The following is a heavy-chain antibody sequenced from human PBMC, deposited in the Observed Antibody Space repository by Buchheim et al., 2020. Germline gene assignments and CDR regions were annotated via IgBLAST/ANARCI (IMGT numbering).Heavy chain of an antibody. J-gene: IGHJ5*02. CDR2: ISTSSAYT. Sequence: QVQLVESGGGLVKPGGSLRLSCAASGFIFSDYYMSWIRRTPGKGLEWLASISTSSAYTYYTDSVKGRFTISRANAKNSLDLQMNSLRVEDSAIYYCARDLTGTYWFDPWGQGTL. CDR1: GFIFSDYY. CDR3: ARDLTGTYWFDP. V-gene: IGHV3-11*06. D-gene: IGHD1-7*01.